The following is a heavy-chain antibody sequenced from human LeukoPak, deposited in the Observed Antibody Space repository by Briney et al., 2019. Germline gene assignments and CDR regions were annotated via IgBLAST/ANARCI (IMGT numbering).Heavy chain of an antibody. J-gene: IGHJ3*02. CDR2: INTNTGNP. CDR3: ARVKRAVTGTGEAFDI. CDR1: GYIFTSYA. Sequence: ASVKVSCKASGYIFTSYAMNWVRQAPGQGLEWMGWINTNTGNPTYAKGFTGRFVFSLDTSVSTAYLQISSLKAEDTAVYYCARVKRAVTGTGEAFDIWGQGTMVTVSS. D-gene: IGHD6-19*01. V-gene: IGHV7-4-1*02.